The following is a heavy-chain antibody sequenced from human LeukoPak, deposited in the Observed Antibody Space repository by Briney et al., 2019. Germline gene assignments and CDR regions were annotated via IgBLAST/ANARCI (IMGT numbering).Heavy chain of an antibody. D-gene: IGHD1-1*01. CDR2: ICYSGST. CDR3: ARRAQVQLEHGKYYYYYYGMDV. Sequence: SETLSLTCTVSGGSISSYYWSWIRQPPGKGLEWIGYICYSGSTNYNPSLKSRVTISVDTPKNQFSLKLSSVTAADTAVYYCARRAQVQLEHGKYYYYYYGMDVWGQGTTVTVSS. V-gene: IGHV4-59*08. J-gene: IGHJ6*02. CDR1: GGSISSYY.